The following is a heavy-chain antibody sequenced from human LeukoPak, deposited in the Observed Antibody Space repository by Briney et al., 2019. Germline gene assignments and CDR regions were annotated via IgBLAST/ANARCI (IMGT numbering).Heavy chain of an antibody. Sequence: GSLRLSCAASGFTFNVYNMNWVRQAPGKGLEWVSSISSSSIYIYYADSVKGRFTISRDNANNSLYLQMNSLRAEDTAVYYCARDQRFGHFDSWGQGTLVTVSS. D-gene: IGHD3-10*01. CDR2: ISSSSIYI. J-gene: IGHJ4*02. CDR1: GFTFNVYN. CDR3: ARDQRFGHFDS. V-gene: IGHV3-21*01.